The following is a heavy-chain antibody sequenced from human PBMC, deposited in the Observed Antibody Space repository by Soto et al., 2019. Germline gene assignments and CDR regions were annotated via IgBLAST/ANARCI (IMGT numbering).Heavy chain of an antibody. V-gene: IGHV4-59*01. J-gene: IGHJ4*02. Sequence: SETLSLTCTVSGGSISSYYWSWIRQPPGKGLEWIAYIYYSGSTDYNPSLKSRVTISVDTSKNQFSLNLSSVTAADTAVYYCAVEPRGSGYFYYWSRGTRLTVS. CDR3: AVEPRGSGYFYY. D-gene: IGHD3-10*01. CDR1: GGSISSYY. CDR2: IYYSGST.